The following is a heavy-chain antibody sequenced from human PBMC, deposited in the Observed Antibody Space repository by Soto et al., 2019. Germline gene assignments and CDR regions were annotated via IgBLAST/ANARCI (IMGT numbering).Heavy chain of an antibody. Sequence: SETVSLTCAVYGGSFSGYYWSWIRQPPGKGLEWIGEINHSGSTNYNPSLKSRVTISVDTSKNQFSLKLSSVTAADTAVYYCAGNIAAATSRFDPWGQGTLVTVSS. CDR1: GGSFSGYY. CDR3: AGNIAAATSRFDP. D-gene: IGHD6-13*01. V-gene: IGHV4-34*01. J-gene: IGHJ5*02. CDR2: INHSGST.